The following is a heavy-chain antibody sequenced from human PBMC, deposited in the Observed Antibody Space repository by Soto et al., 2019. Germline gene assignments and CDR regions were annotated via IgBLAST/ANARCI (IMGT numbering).Heavy chain of an antibody. CDR3: ASMIGDPVLSFDS. J-gene: IGHJ5*01. CDR1: GGSISSYY. CDR2: IFYSGST. D-gene: IGHD3-10*02. Sequence: QVQVQESGPGLVKPLETLSLTCTVSGGSISSYYWSWIRQPPGKGLEWIGFIFYSGSTSYNPSLKSRVTISIDTSEYQFSLKLNSVTAADTAVYYCASMIGDPVLSFDSWGQGTLVAVSS. V-gene: IGHV4-59*01.